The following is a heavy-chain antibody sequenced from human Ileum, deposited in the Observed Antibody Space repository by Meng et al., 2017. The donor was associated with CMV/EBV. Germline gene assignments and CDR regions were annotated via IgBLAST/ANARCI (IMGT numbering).Heavy chain of an antibody. D-gene: IGHD5-12*01. CDR3: AKGGGYDLRPPHDAFDM. CDR1: FTFSPYS. J-gene: IGHJ3*02. CDR2: ISSSSYYI. V-gene: IGHV3-21*01. Sequence: FTFSPYSMNGVRQAPGRGLEWVSSISSSSYYIRYADSVKGRFTISRDNSRSSLYLQMNSLRVEDTAVYYCAKGGGYDLRPPHDAFDMWGQGTVVTVSS.